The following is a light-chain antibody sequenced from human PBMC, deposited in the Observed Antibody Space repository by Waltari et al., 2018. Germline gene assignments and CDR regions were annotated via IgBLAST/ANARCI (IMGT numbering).Light chain of an antibody. CDR1: NSNIGAYA. CDR2: DND. J-gene: IGLJ1*01. V-gene: IGLV1-44*01. Sequence: QSVLTQPPSASGTSGQGVTISCSGGNSNIGAYAVNWYQQLPGTAPKLVIYDNDQRPSGVPARVSGCKSGTSASLALSGLQSEDEADYYCVAWDDSLRGYVFGTGTKVTVL. CDR3: VAWDDSLRGYV.